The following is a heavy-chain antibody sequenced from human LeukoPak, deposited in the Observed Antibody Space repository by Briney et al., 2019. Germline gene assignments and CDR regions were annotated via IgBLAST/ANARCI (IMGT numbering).Heavy chain of an antibody. V-gene: IGHV4-59*01. CDR3: ARVGDSSGYYSSVYYFDY. J-gene: IGHJ4*02. CDR2: IYYSGST. Sequence: SETLSLTCTVSGGSIRSYYWSWIRQPPGKGLEWIGYIYYSGSTNYNPSLKSRVTISVDTSKNQFSLKLSSVTAADTAVYYCARVGDSSGYYSSVYYFDYWGQGTLVTVSS. CDR1: GGSIRSYY. D-gene: IGHD3-22*01.